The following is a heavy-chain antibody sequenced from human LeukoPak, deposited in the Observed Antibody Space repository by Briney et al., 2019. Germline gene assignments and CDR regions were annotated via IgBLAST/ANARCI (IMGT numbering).Heavy chain of an antibody. D-gene: IGHD6-19*01. CDR3: ARVMPKSSGWYGVDY. V-gene: IGHV5-51*01. Sequence: GASLKISCKGSGYSFTSYWIGWGRQLPGKGLEWLGSIYPGDSDTRYSPSFQGQVTISADKSISTAYLQWSSLKASDTAMYYCARVMPKSSGWYGVDYWGQGTLVSVSS. CDR1: GYSFTSYW. CDR2: IYPGDSDT. J-gene: IGHJ4*02.